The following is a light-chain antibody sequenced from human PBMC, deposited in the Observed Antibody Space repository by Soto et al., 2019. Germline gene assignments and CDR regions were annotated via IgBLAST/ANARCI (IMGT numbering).Light chain of an antibody. CDR3: KQYQSHT. CDR1: QSVSSSY. Sequence: IVLTQSPAILALSPGDRATLSCRASQSVSSSYLAWYQHKPGQAPRLLIHGASSRVTGIPDRFSGSGSGTDFTLTITSLEPEDYALYYCKQYQSHTFGGVTKVQIK. CDR2: GAS. V-gene: IGKV3-20*01. J-gene: IGKJ4*01.